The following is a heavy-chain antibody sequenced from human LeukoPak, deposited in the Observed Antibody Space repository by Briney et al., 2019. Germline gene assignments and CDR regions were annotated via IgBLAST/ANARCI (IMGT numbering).Heavy chain of an antibody. CDR3: AVRASLPAH. D-gene: IGHD1-26*01. Sequence: GGSRRLSCAASGFSVSDYVMTWVRQAPGKGLEWVSGISGSVGSTYYTDSVKGRFTISRDNSKTTLYLQMNSLRAEDTAVYSCAVRASLPAHWGQGTLVTVSS. CDR1: GFSVSDYV. CDR2: ISGSVGST. V-gene: IGHV3-23*01. J-gene: IGHJ4*02.